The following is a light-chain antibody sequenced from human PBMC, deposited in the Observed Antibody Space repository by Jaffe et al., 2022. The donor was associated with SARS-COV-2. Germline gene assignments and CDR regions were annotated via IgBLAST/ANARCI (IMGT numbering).Light chain of an antibody. J-gene: IGLJ1*01. CDR3: AAWDDSLNGSGV. CDR2: SNN. V-gene: IGLV1-44*01. Sequence: QSVLTQPPSASGTPGQRVTISCSGSSSNIGSNTVNWYQQLPGTAPKLLIYSNNQRPSGVPDRFSASKSGTSASLAISGLQSEDEADYYCAAWDDSLNGSGVFGTGTKVTVL. CDR1: SSNIGSNT.